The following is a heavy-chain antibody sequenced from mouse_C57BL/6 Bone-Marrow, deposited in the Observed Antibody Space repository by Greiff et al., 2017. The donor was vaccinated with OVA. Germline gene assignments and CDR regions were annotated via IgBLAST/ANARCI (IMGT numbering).Heavy chain of an antibody. CDR3: ATDEDGRGDY. Sequence: VQLQQSGAELVRPGSSVKMSCKTSGYTFTSYGINWVKQRPGQGLEWIGYIYLGNGYTEYNEKFKGKATLTSDTSSSTAYMQLSSLTSEDSATEFCATDEDGRGDYGGQGTSVTVSS. CDR1: GYTFTSYG. V-gene: IGHV1-58*01. CDR2: IYLGNGYT. J-gene: IGHJ4*01. D-gene: IGHD2-3*01.